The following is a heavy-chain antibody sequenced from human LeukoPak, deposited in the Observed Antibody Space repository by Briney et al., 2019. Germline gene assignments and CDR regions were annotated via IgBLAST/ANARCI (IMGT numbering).Heavy chain of an antibody. Sequence: PSETLSLTCTVSDYSISSGYYWGWLRQPPGKGLEWIGRIYHSGSTYYNPSLKSQVTISVDTSKNQFSLKLTSVTAADTAVYYCARGYSSSWYLNWFDPWGQGTLVTVSS. J-gene: IGHJ5*02. D-gene: IGHD6-13*01. CDR1: DYSISSGYY. CDR3: ARGYSSSWYLNWFDP. V-gene: IGHV4-38-2*02. CDR2: IYHSGST.